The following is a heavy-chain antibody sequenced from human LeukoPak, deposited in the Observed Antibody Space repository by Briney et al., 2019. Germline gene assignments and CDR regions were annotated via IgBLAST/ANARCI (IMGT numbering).Heavy chain of an antibody. CDR3: VNHGSGRITN. CDR2: IISNGGST. Sequence: PGGALRLSFSASGFPFSSYAMHWVRRAPGKGVGYVSAIISNGGSTYYSDSVKGRFTISRDNSKNTLYLQMSSLRAEDTAVYYCVNHGSGRITNWGQGTLVTVSS. J-gene: IGHJ4*02. D-gene: IGHD3-10*01. CDR1: GFPFSSYA. V-gene: IGHV3-64D*06.